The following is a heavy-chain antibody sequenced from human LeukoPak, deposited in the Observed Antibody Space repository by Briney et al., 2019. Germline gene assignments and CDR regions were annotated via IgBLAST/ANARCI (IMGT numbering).Heavy chain of an antibody. Sequence: ASVKVSCKVSGYTLTELSMHWVRQAPGKGLEWMGGFDPEDGETIYAQKFQGRVTMTEDTSTDTAYMELSSLRSEDTAVYYCATVPDYGGNSVSRDAFDIWGQGTMVTVSS. CDR1: GYTLTELS. J-gene: IGHJ3*02. CDR3: ATVPDYGGNSVSRDAFDI. D-gene: IGHD4-23*01. V-gene: IGHV1-24*01. CDR2: FDPEDGET.